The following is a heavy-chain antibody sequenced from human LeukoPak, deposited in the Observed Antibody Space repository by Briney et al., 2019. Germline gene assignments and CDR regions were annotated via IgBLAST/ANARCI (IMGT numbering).Heavy chain of an antibody. CDR3: ARGVGYCSSTSCSLNWFDP. CDR1: GGSFSGYY. D-gene: IGHD2-2*03. CDR2: INHSGST. V-gene: IGHV4-34*01. Sequence: KPSETLSLTCAVYGGSFSGYYWSWIRQPPGKGLEWIGEINHSGSTNYNPSLKSRVTISVDTSKNQFSLKLSSVTAADTAVYYCARGVGYCSSTSCSLNWFDPGAREPWSPSPQ. J-gene: IGHJ5*02.